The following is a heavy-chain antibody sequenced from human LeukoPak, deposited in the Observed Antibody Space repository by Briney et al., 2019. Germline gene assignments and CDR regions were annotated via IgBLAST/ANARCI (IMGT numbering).Heavy chain of an antibody. D-gene: IGHD5-18*01. J-gene: IGHJ6*02. Sequence: SVKVSCKASGGTFSSYAISWVRQAPGQGLEWMGRIIPIFGIANYARKFQGRVTITADKSTSTAYMELSSLRSEDTAVYYCVTAMVRGEYYYYGMDVWGQGTTVTVSS. CDR2: IIPIFGIA. CDR3: VTAMVRGEYYYYGMDV. CDR1: GGTFSSYA. V-gene: IGHV1-69*04.